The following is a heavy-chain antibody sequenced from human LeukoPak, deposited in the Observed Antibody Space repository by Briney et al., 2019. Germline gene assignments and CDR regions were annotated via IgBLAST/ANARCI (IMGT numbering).Heavy chain of an antibody. J-gene: IGHJ4*02. CDR1: GFTFSSYA. V-gene: IGHV3-23*01. Sequence: GGSLRLSCAASGFTFSSYAMSWVRQAPGKGLEWVSAISGSGGSTYYADSVKGRFTISRDNSKNTLYLQMNSLRAEDTAVYYCAKDLTSLSSSWSYSDYWGQGTLVTVSS. CDR3: AKDLTSLSSSWSYSDY. D-gene: IGHD6-13*01. CDR2: ISGSGGST.